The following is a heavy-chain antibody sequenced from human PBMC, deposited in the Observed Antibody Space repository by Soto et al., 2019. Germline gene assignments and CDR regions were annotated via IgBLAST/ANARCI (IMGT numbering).Heavy chain of an antibody. CDR2: IYHSGST. V-gene: IGHV4-4*02. CDR1: GGSISSSNW. D-gene: IGHD6-13*01. Sequence: QVQLQESGPGLVKPSGTLSLTCAVSGGSISSSNWWSWVRQPPGKGLEWIGEIYHSGSTNYNPSPKSRVTRSVDKSKNQFSLKLSSVTAADTAVYYCARAAMGGSSWPFDYWGQGTLVTVSS. CDR3: ARAAMGGSSWPFDY. J-gene: IGHJ4*02.